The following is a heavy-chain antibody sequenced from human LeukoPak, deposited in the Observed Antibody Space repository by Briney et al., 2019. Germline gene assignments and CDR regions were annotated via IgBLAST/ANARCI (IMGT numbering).Heavy chain of an antibody. CDR3: AKGRIFGAAGAFDI. J-gene: IGHJ3*02. V-gene: IGHV3-23*01. D-gene: IGHD3-3*01. CDR2: ISAINGNT. CDR1: GFSFSNYA. Sequence: GGSLRLSCAASGFSFSNYAMSWVRQAPGKGLEWVSTISAINGNTYYADSVKGRFTISRDNSKNTLSLQMNSLRAEDTAVYYCAKGRIFGAAGAFDIWGQGTMVTVSS.